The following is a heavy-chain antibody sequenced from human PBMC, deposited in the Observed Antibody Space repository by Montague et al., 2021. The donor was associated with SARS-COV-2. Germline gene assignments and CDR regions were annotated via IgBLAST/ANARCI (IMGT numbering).Heavy chain of an antibody. Sequence: SETLSLTCTVSGGSISSSSNYWGWIRQPPGKGLEWIGSIYYSGXTXYXXXXKXRVTISVDTSKNQFSLKLNPVTAADTAVYYCARLVWFGELSSENWFDPWGQGTLVTVSS. CDR3: ARLVWFGELSSENWFDP. CDR2: IYYSGXT. D-gene: IGHD3-10*01. J-gene: IGHJ5*02. CDR1: GGSISSSSNY. V-gene: IGHV4-39*01.